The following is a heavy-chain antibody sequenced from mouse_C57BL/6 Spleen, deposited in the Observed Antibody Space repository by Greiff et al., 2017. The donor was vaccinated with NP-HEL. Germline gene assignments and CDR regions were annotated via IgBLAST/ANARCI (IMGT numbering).Heavy chain of an antibody. D-gene: IGHD1-1*01. J-gene: IGHJ3*01. CDR3: GRDTTVVPFAY. V-gene: IGHV1-9*01. CDR1: GYTFTGYW. CDR2: ILPGSGST. Sequence: VKLMESGAELMKPGASVKLSCKATGYTFTGYWIEWVKQRPGHGLEWIGEILPGSGSTNYNEKFKGKATFTADTSSNTAYMQLSSLTTADSAISYCGRDTTVVPFAYWGQGTLLTVSA.